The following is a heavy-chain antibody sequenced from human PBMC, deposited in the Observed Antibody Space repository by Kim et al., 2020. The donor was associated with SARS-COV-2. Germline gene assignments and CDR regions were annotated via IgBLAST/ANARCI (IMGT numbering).Heavy chain of an antibody. V-gene: IGHV3-15*01. J-gene: IGHJ6*02. CDR3: VTGGYTEDCCGMDV. D-gene: IGHD2-2*02. Sequence: AAPVKGRFSISRDDSENTLYLQMDSLRSEDTAVYFCVTGGYTEDCCGMDVWGQGTTVIVSS.